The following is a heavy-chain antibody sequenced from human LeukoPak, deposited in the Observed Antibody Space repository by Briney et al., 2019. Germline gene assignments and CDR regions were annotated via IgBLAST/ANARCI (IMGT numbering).Heavy chain of an antibody. V-gene: IGHV3-30*04. D-gene: IGHD6-19*01. CDR1: GFTFSSYA. CDR3: ARGGSGWYRGIDY. Sequence: PGGSLRLSCAASGFTFSSYAMHWVRQAPGKGLEWVAVISYDGSNKYYADSVKGRFTISRDNSKNTLYLQMNSLRAEDTAVYYCARGGSGWYRGIDYWGQGTLVTVSS. CDR2: ISYDGSNK. J-gene: IGHJ4*02.